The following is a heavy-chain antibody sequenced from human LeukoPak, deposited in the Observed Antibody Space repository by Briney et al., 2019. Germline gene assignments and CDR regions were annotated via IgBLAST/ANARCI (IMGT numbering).Heavy chain of an antibody. CDR3: AKDARDIVVVVAADTYYYYGMDV. J-gene: IGHJ6*02. CDR2: ISYDGSDK. V-gene: IGHV3-30*18. D-gene: IGHD2-15*01. Sequence: PGRSLRLSCAASGFTFSSYGVHWVRQAPGKGLEWVAVISYDGSDKYYADSVKGRFTISRDNSKNTLYLQMNSLRAEDTAVYYCAKDARDIVVVVAADTYYYYGMDVWGQGTTVTVSS. CDR1: GFTFSSYG.